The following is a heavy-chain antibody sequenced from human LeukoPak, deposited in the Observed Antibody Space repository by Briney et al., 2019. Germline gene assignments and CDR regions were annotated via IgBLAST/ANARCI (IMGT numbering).Heavy chain of an antibody. CDR2: ISSDGHVI. CDR3: ARDEDGDRDFDY. CDR1: GFTFSNYG. J-gene: IGHJ4*02. Sequence: GGSLRLSCAASGFTFSNYGMTWVRQAPGKGLEWVSHISSDGHVISYEDSVKGRFIISRDDAERALYLQMNSLRADDTAVYYCARDEDGDRDFDYWGQGTLVTVSS. D-gene: IGHD7-27*01. V-gene: IGHV3-48*03.